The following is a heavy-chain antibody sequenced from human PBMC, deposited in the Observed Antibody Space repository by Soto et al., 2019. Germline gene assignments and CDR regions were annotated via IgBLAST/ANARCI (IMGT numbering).Heavy chain of an antibody. CDR3: ARDNRLGIAP. D-gene: IGHD6-13*01. Sequence: QVQLQESGPGLVKPSQTLSLTCTVSGGSISTATYYWSWIRQHPGKGLEWIGDIYYSGRTYYNPSLKSRVTISVDTSKNHFSLKLSSVTAADTAVYYCARDNRLGIAPWGQGTLVTVSS. J-gene: IGHJ5*02. V-gene: IGHV4-31*03. CDR1: GGSISTATYY. CDR2: IYYSGRT.